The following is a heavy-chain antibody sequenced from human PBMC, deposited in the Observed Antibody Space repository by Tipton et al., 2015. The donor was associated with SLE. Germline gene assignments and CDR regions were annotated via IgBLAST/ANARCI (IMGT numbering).Heavy chain of an antibody. CDR3: ARRGIPTVSYYFDY. V-gene: IGHV4-39*07. D-gene: IGHD6-13*01. CDR1: GGSISSSSYY. CDR2: IYYSGST. Sequence: TLSLTCTVSGGSISSSSYYWGWIRQPPGKGLEWIGSIYYSGSTYYNPSLKSRFTISVDTSKNQFSLKLSSVTAADTAVYYCARRGIPTVSYYFDYWGQGTLVTVSS. J-gene: IGHJ4*02.